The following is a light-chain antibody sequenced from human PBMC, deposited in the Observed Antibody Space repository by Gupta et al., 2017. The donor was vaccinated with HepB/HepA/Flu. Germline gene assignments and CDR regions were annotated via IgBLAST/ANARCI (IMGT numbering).Light chain of an antibody. J-gene: IGKJ5*01. V-gene: IGKV1-9*01. Sequence: DLHLTPSPSFLSASVGDRVTITCRASQDINSYLIWYQQKPGKAPNLLIYTASTLQGGVPSRFSGSGSGTEFTLTISSPQPEDFETYYCQQGNSYPITVGQGTLVDIK. CDR2: TAS. CDR1: QDINSY. CDR3: QQGNSYPIT.